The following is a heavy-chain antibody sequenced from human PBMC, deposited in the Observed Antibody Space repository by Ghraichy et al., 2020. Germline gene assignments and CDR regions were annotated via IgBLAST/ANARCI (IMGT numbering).Heavy chain of an antibody. CDR2: ISHIGST. V-gene: IGHV4-34*01. CDR1: GGAFSGYY. J-gene: IGHJ4*02. Sequence: LNISCGISGGAFSGYYWNWIRQTPGKGLEWIGQISHIGSTTYNPSLNSRVTISVDASKNQFSLKMSSVTAADSAVYYCARGQGWYSSDYWGQGTQVTVSS. D-gene: IGHD2-15*01. CDR3: ARGQGWYSSDY.